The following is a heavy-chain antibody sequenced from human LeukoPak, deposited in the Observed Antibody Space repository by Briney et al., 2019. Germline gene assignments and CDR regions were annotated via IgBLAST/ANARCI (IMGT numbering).Heavy chain of an antibody. CDR2: ITGRGENI. Sequence: PGGTLRLFCTASGFTFCIYGMNGAPQAPGKGLEGGSGITGRGENIFYAGPVKGRFTIPRDHSKNTLYVEMKPMGAGDSAVYYCATDRRRAVFDYGGQGTLVTVSS. CDR1: GFTFCIYG. D-gene: IGHD6-25*01. J-gene: IGHJ4*02. CDR3: ATDRRRAVFDY. V-gene: IGHV3-23*01.